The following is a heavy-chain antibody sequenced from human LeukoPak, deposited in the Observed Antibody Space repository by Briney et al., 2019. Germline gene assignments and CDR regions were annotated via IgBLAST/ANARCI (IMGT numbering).Heavy chain of an antibody. Sequence: SETLSLTCTVSGGSISSYYWSWIRQPAGKGLEWIGRIYTSGSTNYNPSLKSRVTMSVDTSKNQFSLKLSSVTAADTAVYYCAREGYNSGWSYFDYWGQGTLVTVSS. J-gene: IGHJ4*02. CDR1: GGSISSYY. CDR2: IYTSGST. V-gene: IGHV4-4*07. D-gene: IGHD6-19*01. CDR3: AREGYNSGWSYFDY.